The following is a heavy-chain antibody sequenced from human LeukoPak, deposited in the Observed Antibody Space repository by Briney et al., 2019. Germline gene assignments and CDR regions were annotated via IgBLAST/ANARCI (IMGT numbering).Heavy chain of an antibody. Sequence: ASVKVSCKASGYTFTDYYMHWVRQAPGQGLEWMAWINPYTGGTNYAQRFQGRVTMTRDTSISTAYMELNSRRSDDTAVYYCARGWSGPYYFDYWGQGTLVTVSS. CDR1: GYTFTDYY. CDR2: INPYTGGT. V-gene: IGHV1-2*02. CDR3: ARGWSGPYYFDY. D-gene: IGHD3-3*01. J-gene: IGHJ4*02.